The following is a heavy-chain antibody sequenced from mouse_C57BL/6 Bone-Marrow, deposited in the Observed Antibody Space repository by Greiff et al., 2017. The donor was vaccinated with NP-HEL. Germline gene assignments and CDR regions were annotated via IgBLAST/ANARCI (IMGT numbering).Heavy chain of an antibody. CDR2: IHPSDSDT. V-gene: IGHV1-74*01. CDR1: GYTFTSYW. J-gene: IGHJ3*01. CDR3: AFTTVVATPAY. D-gene: IGHD1-1*01. Sequence: QVHVKQPGAELVKPGASVKVSCKASGYTFTSYWMHWVKQRPGQGLEWIGRIHPSDSDTNYNQKFKGKATLTVDKSSSTAYMQLSSLTSEDSAVYYCAFTTVVATPAYWGQGTLVTVSA.